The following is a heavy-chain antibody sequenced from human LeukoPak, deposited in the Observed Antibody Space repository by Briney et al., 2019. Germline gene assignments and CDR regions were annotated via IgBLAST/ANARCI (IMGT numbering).Heavy chain of an antibody. CDR2: IIPIFGTA. J-gene: IGHJ4*02. Sequence: ASVNVSCKASGGTFSSYAISWVRQAPGQGLEWMGGIIPIFGTANYAQKLQGRVTMTTDTSTSTAYMELRSLRSDDTAVYYCARDSSGYSTDYWGQGTLVTVSS. CDR3: ARDSSGYSTDY. V-gene: IGHV1-69*05. D-gene: IGHD6-19*01. CDR1: GGTFSSYA.